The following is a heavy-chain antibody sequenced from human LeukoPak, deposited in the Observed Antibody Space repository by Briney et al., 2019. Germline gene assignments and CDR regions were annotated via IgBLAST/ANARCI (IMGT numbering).Heavy chain of an antibody. Sequence: GGSLRLSCAASGFTVSSNYMSWVRQAPGQGLEWVSLIYSGGSTCYADSVKGRFTISRDNSKNTLYLQMNSLRAEDTAVYYCARAIGSVTIQRYFDLWGRGTLVTVSS. V-gene: IGHV3-53*01. D-gene: IGHD4-17*01. CDR2: IYSGGST. CDR3: ARAIGSVTIQRYFDL. J-gene: IGHJ2*01. CDR1: GFTVSSNY.